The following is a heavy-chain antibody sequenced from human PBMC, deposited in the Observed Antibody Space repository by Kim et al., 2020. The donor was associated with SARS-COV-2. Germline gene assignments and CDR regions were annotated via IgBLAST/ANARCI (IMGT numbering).Heavy chain of an antibody. J-gene: IGHJ4*02. Sequence: SQTLSLTCAISGDSVSSNSAAWNWIRQSPSRGLEWLGRTYYRSKWYNDYAVSVKSRITINPDTSKNQFSLQLNSVTPEDTAVYYCARGDEQWLVRDGYFDYWGQGTLVTVSS. D-gene: IGHD6-19*01. CDR3: ARGDEQWLVRDGYFDY. CDR2: TYYRSKWYN. V-gene: IGHV6-1*01. CDR1: GDSVSSNSAA.